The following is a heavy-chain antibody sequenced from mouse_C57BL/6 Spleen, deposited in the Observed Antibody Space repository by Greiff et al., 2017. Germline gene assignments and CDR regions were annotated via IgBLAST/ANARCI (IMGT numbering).Heavy chain of an antibody. Sequence: EVQLVESGPGMVKPSQSLSLTCTVTGYSITSGYDWHWIRHFPGNKLEWMGYISYSGSTNYNPSLKSRISITHDTSKNHFFLKLNSVTTEDTATYYCAREVLPYFFDYWGQGTTLTVSS. D-gene: IGHD5-5*01. J-gene: IGHJ2*01. V-gene: IGHV3-1*01. CDR1: GYSITSGYD. CDR2: ISYSGST. CDR3: AREVLPYFFDY.